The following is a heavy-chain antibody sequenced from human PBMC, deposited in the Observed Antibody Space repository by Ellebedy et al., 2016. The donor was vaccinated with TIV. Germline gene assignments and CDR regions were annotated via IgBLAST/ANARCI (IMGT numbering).Heavy chain of an antibody. Sequence: GESLKISXAASGFTFSSYAMHWVRQAPGKGLEWVAVISYDGSNKYYADSVKGRFTISRDNSKNTLYLQMNSLRPEDTAVYYCATNPMGVDYWGQGTLVTVSS. CDR3: ATNPMGVDY. D-gene: IGHD3-10*01. J-gene: IGHJ4*02. CDR1: GFTFSSYA. CDR2: ISYDGSNK. V-gene: IGHV3-30-3*01.